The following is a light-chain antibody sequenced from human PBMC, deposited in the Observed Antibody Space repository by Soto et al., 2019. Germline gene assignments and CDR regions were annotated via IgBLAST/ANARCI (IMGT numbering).Light chain of an antibody. J-gene: IGKJ1*01. CDR3: QQTYSTPPT. V-gene: IGKV1-5*03. CDR1: QSISSW. Sequence: DIQMTPSPSTLSASVGDRVTITCRASQSISSWLAWYQQKPGKAPKLLIYKASSLESGVPSRFSGSGSGTDFTLTIGSLQREDFATYFCQQTYSTPPTFGQGTRVEI. CDR2: KAS.